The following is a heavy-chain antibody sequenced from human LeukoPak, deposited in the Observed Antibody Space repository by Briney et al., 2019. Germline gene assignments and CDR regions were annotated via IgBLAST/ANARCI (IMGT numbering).Heavy chain of an antibody. CDR1: GFTFSSYG. CDR2: ISYDGSNK. Sequence: ARSLRLTCAASGFTFSSYGMHWVRQAPGKGLEWVAVISYDGSNKYYADSVKGRFTISRDNSKNTLYLQMNSLRAEDTAVYYCAKERRWKLRWFDPWGQGTLVTVSS. D-gene: IGHD2-15*01. J-gene: IGHJ5*02. V-gene: IGHV3-30*18. CDR3: AKERRWKLRWFDP.